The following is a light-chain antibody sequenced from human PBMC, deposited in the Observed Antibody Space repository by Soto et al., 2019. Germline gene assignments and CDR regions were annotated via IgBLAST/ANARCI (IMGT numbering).Light chain of an antibody. V-gene: IGKV1-5*03. CDR2: KAS. J-gene: IGKJ1*01. CDR3: QQYESFPRT. CDR1: QSINNY. Sequence: DIQMTQSPSTLSASVGDRVTITCRASQSINNYLAWYQQKPGKAPKQLIYKASTLESGVPSRFSGSGSGTEFTLSISSLQPDDFATYYCQQYESFPRTFGQGTKVEIK.